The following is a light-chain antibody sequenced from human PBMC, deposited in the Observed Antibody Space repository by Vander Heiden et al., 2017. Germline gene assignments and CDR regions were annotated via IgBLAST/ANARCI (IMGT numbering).Light chain of an antibody. V-gene: IGKV3-11*01. CDR1: QSVSSY. CDR2: DAS. J-gene: IGKJ1*01. Sequence: EIVLTQSPATLSLSPRERATLSCRASQSVSSYLAWYQQKPGQAPRLLIFDASNRATGVPARFSGSGSGTDFTLTISSLEPEDFAVYYCQHRSNWPPTFGQGTKVEIK. CDR3: QHRSNWPPT.